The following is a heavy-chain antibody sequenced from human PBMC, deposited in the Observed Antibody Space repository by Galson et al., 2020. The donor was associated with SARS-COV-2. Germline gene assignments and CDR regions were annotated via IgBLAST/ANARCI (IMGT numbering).Heavy chain of an antibody. CDR1: GGSISSGGSY. CDR2: IYYSRST. V-gene: IGHV4-31*03. CDR3: ARAKGWGSGSYDCDY. D-gene: IGHD3-10*01. J-gene: IGHJ4*02. Sequence: SETLSLTCTVSGGSISSGGSYWSWIRHHPGKGLEWIGYIYYSRSTYYNPSLKSRVTISVDTSKNQFSLKLSSVTAADTAVYYCARAKGWGSGSYDCDYWGQGTLVTVSS.